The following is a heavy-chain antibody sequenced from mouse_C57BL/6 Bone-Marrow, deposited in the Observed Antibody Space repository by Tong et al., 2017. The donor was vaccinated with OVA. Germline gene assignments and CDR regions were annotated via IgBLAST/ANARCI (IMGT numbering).Heavy chain of an antibody. CDR1: KFTFSDYY. J-gene: IGHJ4*01. Sequence: SKFTFSDYYMYWVRQTPEKRLEWVATISDGGSYTYYPDSVKGRFTISRDNAKNNLYLQISSLTSEDQAMYYCARHDGMVTGYAMDYWGQGTS. D-gene: IGHD2-2*01. CDR2: ISDGGSYT. V-gene: IGHV5-4*02. CDR3: ARHDGMVTGYAMDY.